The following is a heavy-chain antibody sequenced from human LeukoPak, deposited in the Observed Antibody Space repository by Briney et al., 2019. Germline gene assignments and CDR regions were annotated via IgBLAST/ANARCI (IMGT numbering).Heavy chain of an antibody. V-gene: IGHV4-59*01. D-gene: IGHD6-13*01. CDR1: GGSISTYY. CDR3: ARTADSSSWYEPHYYYYYYMDV. CDR2: IYYSGST. Sequence: SETLSLTCTVSGGSISTYYWSWIRQPPGKGLEWIGYIYYSGSTNYNPSLKSRVTISVDTSKNQFSLKLSSVTAADTAVYYCARTADSSSWYEPHYYYYYYMDVWGKGTTVTVSS. J-gene: IGHJ6*03.